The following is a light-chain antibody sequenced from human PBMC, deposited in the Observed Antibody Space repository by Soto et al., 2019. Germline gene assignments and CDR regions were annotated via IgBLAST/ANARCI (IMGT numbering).Light chain of an antibody. CDR1: SSDVGGYNF. CDR2: EDT. J-gene: IGLJ1*01. Sequence: QSALTQPRSVSGSPGQSVTISCTGTSSDVGGYNFVSWYQQYPGKAPKLIIYEDTKWPSGVSNRFSGSKSGNTAYLTISGLQAEDEADYYCWSYAVGRTYVFGTGTKLTVL. CDR3: WSYAVGRTYV. V-gene: IGLV2-23*01.